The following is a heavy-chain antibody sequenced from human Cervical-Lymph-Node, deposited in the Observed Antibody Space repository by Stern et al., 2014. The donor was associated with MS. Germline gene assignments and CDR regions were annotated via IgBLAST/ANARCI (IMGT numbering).Heavy chain of an antibody. J-gene: IGHJ4*02. CDR2: IYHTGIT. D-gene: IGHD2-21*01. CDR3: ATYSLRAFFAS. CDR1: GDSINSDKW. V-gene: IGHV4-4*02. Sequence: QVQLVESGPGLVKPSGTLSLTCAASGDSINSDKWRAWVRQPPGKGLGWVVEIYHTGITNYTPSLRSRVTISIGQSKNQFSMHMSSVTAADTAVYYCATYSLRAFFASWGQGTLVAVSS.